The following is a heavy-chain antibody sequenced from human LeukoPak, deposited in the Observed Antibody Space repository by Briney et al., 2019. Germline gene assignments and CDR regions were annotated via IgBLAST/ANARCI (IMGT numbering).Heavy chain of an antibody. J-gene: IGHJ4*02. CDR3: ARMSRDGYNSLDY. CDR2: IIPIFGTA. CDR1: GGTFSSYA. Sequence: RASVKVSCKASGGTFSSYAISWVRQAPGQGLEWMGRIIPIFGTANYAQKFQGRVTITADESTSTAYMELSSLRSEDTAAYYCARMSRDGYNSLDYWGQGTLVTVSS. V-gene: IGHV1-69*13. D-gene: IGHD5-24*01.